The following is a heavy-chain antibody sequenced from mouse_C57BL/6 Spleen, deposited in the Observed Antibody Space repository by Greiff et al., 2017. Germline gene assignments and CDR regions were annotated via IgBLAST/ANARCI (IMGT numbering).Heavy chain of an antibody. Sequence: QVQLQQSGAELAKPGASVKLSCKASGYTFTSYWMHWVKQRPGQGLEWIGYINPSSGYTKYNQKFKDKATLTADKSSSTAYMQLSSLTYEDSAVYYCASPYYGSSSWFAYWGQGTLVTVSA. D-gene: IGHD1-1*01. CDR3: ASPYYGSSSWFAY. CDR2: INPSSGYT. CDR1: GYTFTSYW. J-gene: IGHJ3*01. V-gene: IGHV1-7*01.